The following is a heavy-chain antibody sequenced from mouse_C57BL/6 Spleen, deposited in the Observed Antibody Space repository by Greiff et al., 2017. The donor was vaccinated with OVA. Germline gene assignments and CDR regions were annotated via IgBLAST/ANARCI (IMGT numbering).Heavy chain of an antibody. Sequence: EVHLVESGGGLVQPKGSLKLSCAASGFSFNTYAMNWVRQAPGKGLEWVARIRSKSNNYATYYAVSVKDRFTISRDDSESMLYLQVNNLKTEDTAMYYCVRGNYDFDYWGQGTTLTVSS. D-gene: IGHD2-1*01. V-gene: IGHV10-1*01. CDR1: GFSFNTYA. J-gene: IGHJ2*01. CDR3: VRGNYDFDY. CDR2: IRSKSNNYAT.